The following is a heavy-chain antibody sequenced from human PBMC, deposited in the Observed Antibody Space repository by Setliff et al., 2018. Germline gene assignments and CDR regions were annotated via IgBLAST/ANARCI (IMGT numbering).Heavy chain of an antibody. J-gene: IGHJ6*03. D-gene: IGHD3-3*01. CDR3: ARDPPHDFWSGYYGRGGYYYYMDV. V-gene: IGHV1-69*06. CDR1: GYTFTGYY. CDR2: IIPIFGTA. Sequence: SVKVSCKASGYTFTGYYMHWVRQAPGQGLEWMGWIIPIFGTANYAQKFQGRVTITADKSTSTAYMELSSLRSEDTAVYYCARDPPHDFWSGYYGRGGYYYYMDVWGKGTTVTVSS.